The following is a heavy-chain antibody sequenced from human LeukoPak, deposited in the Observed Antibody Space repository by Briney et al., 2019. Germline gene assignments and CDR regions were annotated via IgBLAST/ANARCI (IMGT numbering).Heavy chain of an antibody. V-gene: IGHV3-23*01. Sequence: GGSLRLSCTASGFTFSSYGMSWVRQAPGKGLDWVSAVSSGRNSNYADSVTGRFTISRDNSKNTLYLQMNSLRAEDTAVYYCAKDRYSDNTGHHYENEYWGQGTLVTVSS. CDR1: GFTFSSYG. CDR2: VSSGRNS. CDR3: AKDRYSDNTGHHYENEY. J-gene: IGHJ4*02. D-gene: IGHD3-22*01.